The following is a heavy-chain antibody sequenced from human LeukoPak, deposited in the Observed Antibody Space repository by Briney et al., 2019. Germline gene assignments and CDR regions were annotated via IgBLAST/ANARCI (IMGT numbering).Heavy chain of an antibody. CDR3: ARALWSAKDAFDI. CDR2: INPNSGGT. V-gene: IGHV1-2*02. J-gene: IGHJ3*02. CDR1: GYTFTGYY. Sequence: ASVKVSCKASGYTFTGYYMHWVRQAPGQGLAWMGWINPNSGGTNYAQKFQGRVTMTRDASISTAYMELGRLRSDDTAVYYCARALWSAKDAFDIWGQGTMVTVSS. D-gene: IGHD3-10*01.